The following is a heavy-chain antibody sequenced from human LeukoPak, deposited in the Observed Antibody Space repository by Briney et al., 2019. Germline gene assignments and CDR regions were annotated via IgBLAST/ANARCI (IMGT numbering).Heavy chain of an antibody. CDR1: GFTFSSYS. J-gene: IGHJ4*02. CDR2: ISSSSSYI. V-gene: IGHV3-21*01. CDR3: ARDRDGSVIHDY. Sequence: PGGSLRLSCAASGFTFSSYSMNWVRQAPGKGLEWVSSISSSSSYIYYADSVKGRFTISRDNAKNSLYLQMTSLRVEDTAVYYCARDRDGSVIHDYWGQGTLVSVSS. D-gene: IGHD3-10*01.